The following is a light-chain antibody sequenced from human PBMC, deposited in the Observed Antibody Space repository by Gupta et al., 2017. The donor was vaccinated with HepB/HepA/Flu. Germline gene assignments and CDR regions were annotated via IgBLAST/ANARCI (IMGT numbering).Light chain of an antibody. Sequence: QSVLTQPPSASLTPGQRVTISCSGSSYNIGSNTVNWYQQPPGTAPKLLIYSNHQRPSGGPDRFSGSKSGTSASLAISGLQSEDEADDYCAAWDDSLNGRVFGGGTKLTVL. CDR2: SNH. CDR1: SYNIGSNT. J-gene: IGLJ2*01. CDR3: AAWDDSLNGRV. V-gene: IGLV1-44*01.